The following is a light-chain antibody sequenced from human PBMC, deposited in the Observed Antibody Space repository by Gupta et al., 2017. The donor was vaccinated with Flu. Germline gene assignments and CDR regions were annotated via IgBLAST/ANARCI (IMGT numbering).Light chain of an antibody. J-gene: IGKJ2*02. V-gene: IGKV2-28*01. Sequence: TSRSPASKSFRSSQCLLRSNVDNYLDWYLQKPGQSPQLLIYSSSHPASGVPYRFSGSGSGTDFTLTISSVEAEDVGIYYCMQGRQTPRTFGQGTKLEIK. CDR1: QCLLRSNVDNY. CDR3: MQGRQTPRT. CDR2: SSS.